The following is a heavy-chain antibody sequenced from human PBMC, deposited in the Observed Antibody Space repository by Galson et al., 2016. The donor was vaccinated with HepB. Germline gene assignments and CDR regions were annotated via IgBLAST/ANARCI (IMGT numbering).Heavy chain of an antibody. CDR1: AFTFSNCG. V-gene: IGHV3-33*06. D-gene: IGHD6-19*01. CDR3: AKSKGGVWSYYFDY. Sequence: SLRLSCAASAFTFSNCGMHWVRQAPGKGLEWVAGIWTDGSNKYYGDSVKGRFTISRDNSKNKLYLQMNSLRAEDTAVYYCAKSKGGVWSYYFDYWGQGALVTVSS. J-gene: IGHJ4*02. CDR2: IWTDGSNK.